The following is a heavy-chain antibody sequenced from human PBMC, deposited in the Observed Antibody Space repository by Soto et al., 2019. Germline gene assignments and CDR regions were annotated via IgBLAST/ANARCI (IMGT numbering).Heavy chain of an antibody. J-gene: IGHJ4*02. CDR1: GGTFSTYA. D-gene: IGHD5-18*01. CDR2: IIPMFGTA. V-gene: IGHV1-69*12. CDR3: ASGIQLWLRRINNGYSG. Sequence: QVQLVQSGAEVKKPESSVKVSCKAPGGTFSTYAISGVRQAPGQGLEWMGGIIPMFGTANYAQRFQDRVTIPAAESTNTVYMELSSLRAEDTAVYFCASGIQLWLRRINNGYSGWGQGTLVTVSS.